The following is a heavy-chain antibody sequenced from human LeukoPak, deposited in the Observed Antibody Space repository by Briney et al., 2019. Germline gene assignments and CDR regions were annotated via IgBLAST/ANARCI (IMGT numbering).Heavy chain of an antibody. CDR2: VIPIFGTV. D-gene: IGHD5-24*01. J-gene: IGHJ4*02. Sequence: GASVKVSCKASGGTFSSYAINWVRQAPGQGLEWMGGVIPIFGTVNYAQKFQGRVTITADESTSTAYMELSSLRSEDTAVYYCAREQRDAYNSGFGYWGQGTLVTVSS. V-gene: IGHV1-69*13. CDR1: GGTFSSYA. CDR3: AREQRDAYNSGFGY.